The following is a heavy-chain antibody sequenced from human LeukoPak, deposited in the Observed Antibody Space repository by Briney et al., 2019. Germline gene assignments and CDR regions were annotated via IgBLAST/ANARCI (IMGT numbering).Heavy chain of an antibody. Sequence: SETLSLTCTVSGGSISSYYWSWIRQPPGKGLEWIASIYYSGSTYYNPSLKSRVTISVDTSKNQLSLKLSSLTAADTAVYYCARHEYSGSYYGLSWFDPWGQGTLVTVSS. D-gene: IGHD1-26*01. V-gene: IGHV4-59*05. J-gene: IGHJ5*02. CDR2: IYYSGST. CDR3: ARHEYSGSYYGLSWFDP. CDR1: GGSISSYY.